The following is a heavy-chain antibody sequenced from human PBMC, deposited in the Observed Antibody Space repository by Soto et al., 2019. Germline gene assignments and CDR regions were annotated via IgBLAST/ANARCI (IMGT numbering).Heavy chain of an antibody. D-gene: IGHD2-15*01. CDR3: ARTPRVAATVTAKYFDY. Sequence: QVQLVQSGAEVKKPGSSVKVSCKASGGTFSSYAISWVRQAPGQGLEWMGGIIPIFGTANYAQKFQGRVTITADESTSTAYMELSSLRSEDTAVDYCARTPRVAATVTAKYFDYWGQGTLVTVSS. J-gene: IGHJ4*02. CDR1: GGTFSSYA. V-gene: IGHV1-69*01. CDR2: IIPIFGTA.